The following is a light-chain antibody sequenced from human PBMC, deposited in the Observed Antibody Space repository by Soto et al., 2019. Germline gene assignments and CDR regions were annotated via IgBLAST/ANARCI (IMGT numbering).Light chain of an antibody. CDR3: SSYINDNRSYV. J-gene: IGLJ1*01. V-gene: IGLV1-40*01. CDR2: GNS. Sequence: QLVLTQPPSVSGAPGQRVTISCTGSSSNIGAGYDVHWYQQLPGTAPKLLIYGNSNRPSGVPDRFSGSKSGTSASLAITGLQAEDEAHYYCSSYINDNRSYVFGTGTKLTVL. CDR1: SSNIGAGYD.